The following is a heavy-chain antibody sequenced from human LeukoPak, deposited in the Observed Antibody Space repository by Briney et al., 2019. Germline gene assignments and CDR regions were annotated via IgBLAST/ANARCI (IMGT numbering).Heavy chain of an antibody. J-gene: IGHJ3*02. CDR1: GGPISSSSYY. CDR2: IYYSGST. Sequence: SETLSLTCTVSGGPISSSSYYWGWIRQPPGKGLEWIGSIYYSGSTYYNPSLKSRVTISVDTSKNQFSLKLSSVTAADTAVYYCAEGRYFDWLDDAFDIWGQGTMVTVSS. CDR3: AEGRYFDWLDDAFDI. V-gene: IGHV4-39*01. D-gene: IGHD3-9*01.